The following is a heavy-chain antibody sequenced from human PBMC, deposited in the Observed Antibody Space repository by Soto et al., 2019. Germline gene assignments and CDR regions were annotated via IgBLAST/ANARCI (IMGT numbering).Heavy chain of an antibody. Sequence: GASVKVSCKASGGTFSSYTISWVRQAPGQGLEWMGRIIPILGIANYAQKFQGRVTITADKSTSTAYMELSSLRSEDTAVYYCARDLACISCSDPWAQYKNWFDPWGQGTLVTVPQ. D-gene: IGHD1-1*01. V-gene: IGHV1-69*04. CDR2: IIPILGIA. J-gene: IGHJ5*02. CDR1: GGTFSSYT. CDR3: ARDLACISCSDPWAQYKNWFDP.